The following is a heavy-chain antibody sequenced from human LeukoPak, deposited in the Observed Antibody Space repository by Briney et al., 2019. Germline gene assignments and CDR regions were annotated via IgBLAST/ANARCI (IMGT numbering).Heavy chain of an antibody. CDR2: ISWNSGSI. CDR3: AKDMNGYSYGRGVDY. CDR1: GFTFDDYA. J-gene: IGHJ4*02. V-gene: IGHV3-9*01. Sequence: GGSLRLSCAASGFTFDDYAMHWVRQAPGKGLEWVSGISWNSGSIGYADSVKGRFTISRDNAKNSLYLQMNSLRAEDTALYYCAKDMNGYSYGRGVDYWGQGTLVTVSS. D-gene: IGHD5-18*01.